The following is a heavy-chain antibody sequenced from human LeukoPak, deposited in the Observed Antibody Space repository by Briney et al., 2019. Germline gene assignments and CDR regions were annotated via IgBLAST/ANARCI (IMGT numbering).Heavy chain of an antibody. V-gene: IGHV3-30-3*01. CDR3: ARRRGARGGYFDY. CDR1: GFTFSSYA. Sequence: GGSLRLSCAASGFTFSSYAMYWVRQALGKGLEWVAVITYDGSNKYYADSVKGRFTISRDNSKNTLYLQMNSLRPEDTAVYYCARRRGARGGYFDYWGQGTLVTVSS. CDR2: ITYDGSNK. J-gene: IGHJ4*02. D-gene: IGHD3-10*01.